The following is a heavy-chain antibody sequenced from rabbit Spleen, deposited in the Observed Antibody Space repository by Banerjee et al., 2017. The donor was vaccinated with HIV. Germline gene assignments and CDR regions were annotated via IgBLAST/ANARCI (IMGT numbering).Heavy chain of an antibody. CDR3: ARDLAAIIGWNFGL. D-gene: IGHD4-1*01. CDR1: GVSFSDKDV. CDR2: INTRTGAT. V-gene: IGHV1S45*01. J-gene: IGHJ4*01. Sequence: EQLEESGGGLVKPEGSLTLTCKASGVSFSDKDVMCWVRQAPGKGLEWIACINTRTGATAYANWAKGRFTISKASSTTVTLQMTSLTAADTATYFCARDLAAIIGWNFGLWGPGTLVTVS.